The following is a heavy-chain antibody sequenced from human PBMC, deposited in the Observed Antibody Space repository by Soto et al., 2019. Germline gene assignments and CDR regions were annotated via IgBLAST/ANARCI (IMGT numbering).Heavy chain of an antibody. CDR1: GGSISSYY. V-gene: IGHV4-59*08. Sequence: QVQLQESGPGLVKPSETVSLTCTVSGGSISSYYWSWTRQPPGKGLEWIGYIHYSGSTKYNPSLKSXXTXSXXTSKNQFSLKLSSVTAADTAVYYCARRLVRGVIDYWGQGTLVTVSS. CDR2: IHYSGST. J-gene: IGHJ4*02. D-gene: IGHD3-10*01. CDR3: ARRLVRGVIDY.